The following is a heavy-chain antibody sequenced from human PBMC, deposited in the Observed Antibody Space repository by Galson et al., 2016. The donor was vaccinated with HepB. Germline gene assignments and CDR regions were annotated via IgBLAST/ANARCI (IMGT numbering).Heavy chain of an antibody. V-gene: IGHV1-46*01. D-gene: IGHD3-10*01. CDR3: AGSSGTYYKAPPFDY. J-gene: IGHJ4*02. Sequence: SVKVSCKASGYRFTDYYMHWVRQAPGQGLEWMGIINPSGGRTSYAQKFQDRVSMTRDTSTSTVYMDLSSLRSEDTALYYCAGSSGTYYKAPPFDYWGQGTLVTVSP. CDR2: INPSGGRT. CDR1: GYRFTDYY.